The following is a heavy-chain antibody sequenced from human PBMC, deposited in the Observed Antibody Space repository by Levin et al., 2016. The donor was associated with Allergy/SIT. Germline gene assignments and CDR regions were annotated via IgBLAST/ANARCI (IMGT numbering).Heavy chain of an antibody. Sequence: SETLSLTCAVYGGSFNGYYWRWIRQTPGKGLEWIGEISHSGSTNYNASLKSRVTLSVDKSKSQFSLDLSSVTAADTGVYYCARVVRAGDGGYFFDYWGQGTLVTVSS. D-gene: IGHD2-21*02. CDR1: GGSFNGYY. J-gene: IGHJ4*02. V-gene: IGHV4-34*01. CDR3: ARVVRAGDGGYFFDY. CDR2: ISHSGST.